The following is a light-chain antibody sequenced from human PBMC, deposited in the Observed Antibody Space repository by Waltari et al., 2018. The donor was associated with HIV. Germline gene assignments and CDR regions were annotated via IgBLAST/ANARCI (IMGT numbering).Light chain of an antibody. Sequence: QTVVTQEPSFSVSPGGPVTLTCGLSSGSVSTSYYPSWYQQTPGPAPRTLIYSTNTRSSGVPDRFSGSILGNKAALTITGAQADDESDYYCVLFMGNGIWVFGGGTKLTVL. CDR1: SGSVSTSYY. V-gene: IGLV8-61*01. J-gene: IGLJ3*02. CDR3: VLFMGNGIWV. CDR2: STN.